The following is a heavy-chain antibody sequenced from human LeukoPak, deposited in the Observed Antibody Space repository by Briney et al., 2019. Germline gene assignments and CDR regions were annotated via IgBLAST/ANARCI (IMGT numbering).Heavy chain of an antibody. CDR1: GFTFSNYC. V-gene: IGHV3-7*01. Sequence: GGSLRLSCAASGFTFSNYCMSWVRQAPGKGLEWVANIKQDGSEKYYVDSVKGRFTISRDNAKNSLYLQMNSLRAEDTAVYYCARDKYYDSWSASRYHYYGMDVWGQGTTVTVSS. J-gene: IGHJ6*02. CDR3: ARDKYYDSWSASRYHYYGMDV. CDR2: IKQDGSEK. D-gene: IGHD3-3*01.